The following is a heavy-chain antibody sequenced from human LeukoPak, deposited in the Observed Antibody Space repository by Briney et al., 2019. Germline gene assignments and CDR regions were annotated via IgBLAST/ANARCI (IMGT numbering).Heavy chain of an antibody. CDR2: INTNTGNP. J-gene: IGHJ4*02. CDR3: ARDQVSSYYDSSGYYY. V-gene: IGHV7-4-1*02. Sequence: ASVKVSCKASGYTFTSYAMNWVRQAPGQGLEWMGWINTNTGNPTYAQGFTGRFVFSLDTSVSTAYLLISSLKAEDTAVYYCARDQVSSYYDSSGYYYWGQGTLVTVSS. D-gene: IGHD3-22*01. CDR1: GYTFTSYA.